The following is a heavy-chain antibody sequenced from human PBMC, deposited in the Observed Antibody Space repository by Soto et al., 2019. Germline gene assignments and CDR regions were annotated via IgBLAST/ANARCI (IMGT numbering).Heavy chain of an antibody. Sequence: SGPTLVNPTQTLTLTCTFSGFSISTTGVGVGWIRQPPGQALEWLAFTYWDNDNRYNPSLKSRLTVAKDASKSLVVLLMTNMDPVDTATYYCAHRRGGYKWDDGYFDYWGPGNLVTVSS. CDR2: TYWDNDN. V-gene: IGHV2-5*02. CDR3: AHRRGGYKWDDGYFDY. J-gene: IGHJ4*01. CDR1: GFSISTTGVG. D-gene: IGHD1-20*01.